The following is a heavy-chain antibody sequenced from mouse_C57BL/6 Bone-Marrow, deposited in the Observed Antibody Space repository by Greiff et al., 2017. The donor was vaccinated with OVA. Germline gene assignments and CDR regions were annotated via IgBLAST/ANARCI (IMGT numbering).Heavy chain of an antibody. V-gene: IGHV1-22*01. CDR2: INPNNGGT. J-gene: IGHJ3*01. CDR1: GYTFTDYN. D-gene: IGHD2-5*01. CDR3: AREVGYSNYGWCAY. Sequence: VQLKQSGPELVKPGASVKMSCKASGYTFTDYNMHWVKQSHGKSLEWIGYINPNNGGTSYNQKFKGKATLTVNKSSSTAYMELRSLTSEDSAVYYCAREVGYSNYGWCAYWGQGTLVTVSA.